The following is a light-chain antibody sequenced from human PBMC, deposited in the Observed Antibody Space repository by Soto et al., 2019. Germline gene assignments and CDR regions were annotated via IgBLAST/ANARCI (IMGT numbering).Light chain of an antibody. CDR2: DAS. V-gene: IGKV3-11*01. J-gene: IGKJ5*01. CDR1: QSVSSN. Sequence: EIGMTQSPATLSVSPGERATLSCRASQSVSSNSAWFQQKPGQAPRLLIYDASNRATGIPARFSGSGSGTDFTLTISSLEPEDFAVYYCQQRSTWPPITFGQGTRLEIK. CDR3: QQRSTWPPIT.